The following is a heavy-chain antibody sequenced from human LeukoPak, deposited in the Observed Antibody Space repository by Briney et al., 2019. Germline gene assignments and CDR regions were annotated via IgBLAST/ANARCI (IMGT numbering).Heavy chain of an antibody. V-gene: IGHV3-7*04. J-gene: IGHJ4*02. CDR1: GFTFSSYW. CDR3: ARVPTYYYGSETNYFDY. CDR2: IKQDGSEK. Sequence: GGSLRLSCAASGFTFSSYWMSWVRQAPGKGLEWVANIKQDGSEKYYVDSVKGRFTISRDNAKNSLYLQMNSLRAEDTAVYYCARVPTYYYGSETNYFDYWGQGTLVTVSS. D-gene: IGHD3-10*01.